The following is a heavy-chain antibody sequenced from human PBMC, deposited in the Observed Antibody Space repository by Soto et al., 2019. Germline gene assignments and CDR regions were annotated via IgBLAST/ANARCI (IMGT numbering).Heavy chain of an antibody. V-gene: IGHV1-3*01. CDR3: ARGKQHSSGRATSGEVDY. CDR1: GYTFTSYA. Sequence: GASVKVSCKASGYTFTSYAMHWVRQAPGQRLEWMGWINADNGNTNYSQKLQGRVTITRDTSASTAYMELRSLRSDDTAVYYCARGKQHSSGRATSGEVDYWGQGTLVTVPQ. CDR2: INADNGNT. J-gene: IGHJ4*02. D-gene: IGHD6-19*01.